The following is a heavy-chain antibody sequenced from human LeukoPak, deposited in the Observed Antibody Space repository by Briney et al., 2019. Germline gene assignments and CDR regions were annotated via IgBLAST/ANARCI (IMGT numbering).Heavy chain of an antibody. CDR1: GYTFTSYG. J-gene: IGHJ4*02. CDR2: INPNSGGT. V-gene: IGHV1-2*02. CDR3: ARDVEIANRETRPIDY. Sequence: ASVKVSCKASGYTFTSYGISWVRQAPGQGLEWMGWINPNSGGTNYAQKFQGRVTMTRDTSISTAYMELSRLRSDDTAVYYCARDVEIANRETRPIDYWGQGTLVTVSS. D-gene: IGHD5-12*01.